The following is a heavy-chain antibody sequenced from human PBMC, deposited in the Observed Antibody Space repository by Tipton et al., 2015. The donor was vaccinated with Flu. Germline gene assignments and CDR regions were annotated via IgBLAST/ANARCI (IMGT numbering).Heavy chain of an antibody. CDR3: ARRKWELLPPVYYYYYYGMDV. D-gene: IGHD4-23*01. J-gene: IGHJ6*02. V-gene: IGHV4-4*02. CDR2: IYHSGST. CDR1: GGSISSSNW. Sequence: TLSLTCAVSGGSISSSNWWSWVRQPPGKGLEWIGEIYHSGSTNYNPSLKSRVTISVDKSKNQFSLKLSSVTAADTAVYYCARRKWELLPPVYYYYYYGMDVWGQGTTVTVSS.